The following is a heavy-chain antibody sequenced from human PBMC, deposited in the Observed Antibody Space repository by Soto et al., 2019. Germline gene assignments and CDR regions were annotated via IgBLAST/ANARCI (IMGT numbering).Heavy chain of an antibody. J-gene: IGHJ4*02. D-gene: IGHD3-22*01. Sequence: PPETLSLTCTVSGGSISSGDYYWSWIRQPPGKGLEWIGYIYYSGSTYYNPSLKSRVTISVDTSKNQFSLKLSSVTAADTAVYYCAREGYYYDSSGYYYPPDYFDYWGQGTLVTVSS. CDR1: GGSISSGDYY. CDR2: IYYSGST. CDR3: AREGYYYDSSGYYYPPDYFDY. V-gene: IGHV4-30-4*01.